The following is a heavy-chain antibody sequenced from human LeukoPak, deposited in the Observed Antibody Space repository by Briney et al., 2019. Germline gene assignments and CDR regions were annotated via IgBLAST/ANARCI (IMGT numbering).Heavy chain of an antibody. J-gene: IGHJ4*02. CDR1: GFTFSSYS. D-gene: IGHD6-13*01. Sequence: GGSLRLSCAASGFTFSSYSMNWVRQAPGKGLEWVSSISSSSSYIYYADSVKGRFTISRDNAKNSLYLQMNGLRAEDTAVYYCARDRYSSSWDLFDYWGQGTLVTVSS. V-gene: IGHV3-21*01. CDR2: ISSSSSYI. CDR3: ARDRYSSSWDLFDY.